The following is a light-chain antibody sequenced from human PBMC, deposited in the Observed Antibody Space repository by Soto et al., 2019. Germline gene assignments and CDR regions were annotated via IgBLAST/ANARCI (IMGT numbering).Light chain of an antibody. Sequence: SVLTQPASVSGSPGQSITISCTGTSSDVGGYNYVSWYQQHPGKAPKLMIYEVSNRPSGVSYRFSGSKSGNTACLTISGLQAEDEADYYCSSYTSSSTRVFGTGTKLTVL. V-gene: IGLV2-14*01. CDR1: SSDVGGYNY. CDR2: EVS. CDR3: SSYTSSSTRV. J-gene: IGLJ1*01.